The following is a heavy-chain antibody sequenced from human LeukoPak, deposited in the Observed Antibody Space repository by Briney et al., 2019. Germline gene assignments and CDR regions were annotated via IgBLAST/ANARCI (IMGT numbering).Heavy chain of an antibody. CDR2: IYYSGST. D-gene: IGHD3-16*02. CDR1: GGSFSTYY. J-gene: IGHJ4*02. Sequence: SETLSLTCTVSGGSFSTYYWSWIRQPPGKGLEWIGYIYYSGSTDYNPSLKSRVTMSLDTSKNQFSLKLSSVTAADTAVYYCARAVISFGGVIAKGFDCWGQGTLVTISS. CDR3: ARAVISFGGVIAKGFDC. V-gene: IGHV4-59*01.